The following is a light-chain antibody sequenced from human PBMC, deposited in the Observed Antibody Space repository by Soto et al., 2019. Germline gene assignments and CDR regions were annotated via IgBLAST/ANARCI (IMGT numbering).Light chain of an antibody. CDR3: QQSNDWPLS. CDR2: GAS. Sequence: EIVITQSPATLSVSPGERVTLSCRASQSVNSNLAWYQQNPGQAPRLLIYGASTRATGIPARFSGSGSGTEFTLTISSLQSEDFGVYYCQQSNDWPLSFGGGTKV. J-gene: IGKJ4*01. V-gene: IGKV3-15*01. CDR1: QSVNSN.